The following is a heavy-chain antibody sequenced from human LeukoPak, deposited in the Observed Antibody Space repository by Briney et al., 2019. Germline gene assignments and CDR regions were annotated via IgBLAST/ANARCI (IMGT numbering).Heavy chain of an antibody. CDR3: VRFVHRDRRWLQQFSRPSYFDY. V-gene: IGHV3-48*03. J-gene: IGHJ4*02. CDR2: ISSSGSTI. D-gene: IGHD5-24*01. Sequence: TGGSLRLSCAASGFTFSSYEMNWVRQAPGKGLEWVSYISSSGSTIYYADSVKGRFTISRDNAKNSLYLQMNSLRAEDTAVYYCVRFVHRDRRWLQQFSRPSYFDYWGQGTLVTVSS. CDR1: GFTFSSYE.